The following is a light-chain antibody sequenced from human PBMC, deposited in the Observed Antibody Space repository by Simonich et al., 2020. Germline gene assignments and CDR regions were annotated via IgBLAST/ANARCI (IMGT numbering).Light chain of an antibody. CDR1: SSDVGSYNL. V-gene: IGLV2-23*01. CDR2: EGS. J-gene: IGLJ2*01. Sequence: QSALTQPASVSGSPGQSITISCTVASSDVGSYNLVSWYQQHPGKAPKLMIYEGSKRPSGVSNRFAGSKSGNPASLTISGLQAEDEADYYCCSYAGSSTLVFGGGTKLTVL. CDR3: CSYAGSSTLV.